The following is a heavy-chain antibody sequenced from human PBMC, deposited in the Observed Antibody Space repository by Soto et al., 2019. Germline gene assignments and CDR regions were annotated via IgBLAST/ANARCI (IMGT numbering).Heavy chain of an antibody. D-gene: IGHD6-13*01. CDR3: ARDGYIAADLGGGMDV. CDR2: MWYDGSSK. Sequence: QVQLVESGGGVVQPGRSLRLSCAASGFTFSIYGMHWVRQAPGKGLEWVAVMWYDGSSKYYADSVKGRFTISRDNSKNTLYLQMNSLRPEDTAVYYCARDGYIAADLGGGMDVWGQGTTVTVSS. J-gene: IGHJ6*02. V-gene: IGHV3-33*01. CDR1: GFTFSIYG.